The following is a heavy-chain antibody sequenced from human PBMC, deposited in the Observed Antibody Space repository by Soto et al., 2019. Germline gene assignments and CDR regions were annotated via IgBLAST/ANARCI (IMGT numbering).Heavy chain of an antibody. J-gene: IGHJ6*02. Sequence: ASVKVSCKVSGYTLTELSMHWVRQAPGKGLAWMGGFDPEDGETIYAQKFQGRVTMTEDTSTDTAYMELSSLRSEDTAVYYCATEGGSGAYYYYYGMDVWGQGTTVTVSS. V-gene: IGHV1-24*01. D-gene: IGHD3-10*01. CDR2: FDPEDGET. CDR1: GYTLTELS. CDR3: ATEGGSGAYYYYYGMDV.